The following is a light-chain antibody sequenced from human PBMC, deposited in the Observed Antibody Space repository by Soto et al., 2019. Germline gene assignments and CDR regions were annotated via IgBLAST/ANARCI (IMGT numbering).Light chain of an antibody. Sequence: EIVLTQSPGTLSLSPGERATLSCRASQSVSSSYLAWYQQKPGQAPRLLFYGASSRATGIPDRFSGSGSGTDFTLTISRLEPEDFAVYYCQQYGSSRSITFGQGTRLEIK. CDR3: QQYGSSRSIT. J-gene: IGKJ5*01. V-gene: IGKV3-20*01. CDR2: GAS. CDR1: QSVSSSY.